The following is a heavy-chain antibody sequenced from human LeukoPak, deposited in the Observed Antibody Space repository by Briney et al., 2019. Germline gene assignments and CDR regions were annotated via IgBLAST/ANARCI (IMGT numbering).Heavy chain of an antibody. CDR3: AKIVVPAAYYFYGMDV. D-gene: IGHD2-2*01. CDR2: ISGNGVKT. CDR1: GFTFSRYY. J-gene: IGHJ6*02. Sequence: SGGSLRLSCAASGFTFSRYYMSWVRQTPGKGLEWVSGISGNGVKTFYADSVEGRFTISRDNSKKTVDLQMNSLRVEDTAIFYCAKIVVPAAYYFYGMDVWGQGTTVTVSS. V-gene: IGHV3-23*01.